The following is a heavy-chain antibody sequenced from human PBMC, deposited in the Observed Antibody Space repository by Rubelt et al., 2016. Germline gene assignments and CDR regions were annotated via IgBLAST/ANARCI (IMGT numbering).Heavy chain of an antibody. CDR1: GFSLSTSGVG. Sequence: QITLKESGPTLVKPTQTLTLTCTFSGFSLSTSGVGVGWIRQPPGKALEWLALIYWDDDKRYSPSLKSRLTNTKETFKNHVVLTMTNMDPVDTATYYCAHIQSSTSGSTEFDPWGQGTLVTVSS. CDR2: IYWDDDK. V-gene: IGHV2-5*02. J-gene: IGHJ5*02. D-gene: IGHD2-2*01. CDR3: AHIQSSTSGSTEFDP.